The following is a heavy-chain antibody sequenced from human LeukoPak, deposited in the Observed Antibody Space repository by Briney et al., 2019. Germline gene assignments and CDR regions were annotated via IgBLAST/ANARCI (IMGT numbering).Heavy chain of an antibody. CDR3: ARDRCSGGSCYYYYYMDV. D-gene: IGHD2-15*01. V-gene: IGHV1-2*02. Sequence: GASVKVSCKASGYTFTGYYMHWVRQAPGQGLEWMGWINPNSGGTNYAQKFQGRVTMTRDTSISTAYMELSRLRSDDTAVYYCARDRCSGGSCYYYYYMDVWGKGTTVTISS. CDR1: GYTFTGYY. J-gene: IGHJ6*03. CDR2: INPNSGGT.